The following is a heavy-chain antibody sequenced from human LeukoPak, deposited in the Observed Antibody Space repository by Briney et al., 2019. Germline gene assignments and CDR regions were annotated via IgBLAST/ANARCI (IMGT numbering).Heavy chain of an antibody. CDR1: GFTFDDYG. CDR3: ARVFYDSSGYSLYYFDY. D-gene: IGHD3-22*01. Sequence: GGSLRLSCAASGFTFDDYGMSWVRQAPGKGLEWVSGINWDGGSTGYADSVKGRFTISRDNAKNSLYLQMNSLRAEDTALYHCARVFYDSSGYSLYYFDYWGQGTLVTVSS. J-gene: IGHJ4*02. CDR2: INWDGGST. V-gene: IGHV3-20*01.